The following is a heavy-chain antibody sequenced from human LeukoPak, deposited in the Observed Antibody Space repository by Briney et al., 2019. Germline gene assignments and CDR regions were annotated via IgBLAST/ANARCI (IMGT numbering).Heavy chain of an antibody. D-gene: IGHD3-3*01. CDR3: ARWSGYYY. CDR1: GFTFSNYW. CDR2: IKQDGSEK. Sequence: PGGSLRLSCAASGFTFSNYWMHWVRQAPGKGLEWVANIKQDGSEKYYVDSVKGRFTISRDNAKNSLYLQMNSLRAEDTAVYYCARWSGYYYWGQGTLVTVSS. V-gene: IGHV3-7*01. J-gene: IGHJ4*02.